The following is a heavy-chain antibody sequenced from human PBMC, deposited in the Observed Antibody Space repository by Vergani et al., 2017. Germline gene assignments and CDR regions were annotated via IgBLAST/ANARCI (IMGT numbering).Heavy chain of an antibody. CDR2: IYYSGST. D-gene: IGHD5-12*01. V-gene: IGHV4-39*01. Sequence: QVQLQESGPGLVKPSETLSLTCTVSGGSISSYYWGWIRQPPGKGLEWIGSIYYSGSTYYNPSLKSRVTISVDTSKNQFSLKLSSVTAADTAVYYCARAVDIVATHWFDPWGQGTLVTVSS. CDR3: ARAVDIVATHWFDP. CDR1: GGSISSYY. J-gene: IGHJ5*02.